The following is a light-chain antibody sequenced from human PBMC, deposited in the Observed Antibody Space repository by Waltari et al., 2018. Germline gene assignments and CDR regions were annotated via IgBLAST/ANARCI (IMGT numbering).Light chain of an antibody. CDR2: AVS. CDR3: CSYAGSSSSYV. CDR1: SSDVGSYDL. V-gene: IGLV2-23*02. Sequence: QSALTQPASVSGSPGQSITISCTGTSSDVGSYDLVSWYQQHPGKAPKVMIYAVSKRPAGVSNRFSGSKSGNTASLTISGLQAEDEADYFCCSYAGSSSSYVFGTGTKVTVL. J-gene: IGLJ1*01.